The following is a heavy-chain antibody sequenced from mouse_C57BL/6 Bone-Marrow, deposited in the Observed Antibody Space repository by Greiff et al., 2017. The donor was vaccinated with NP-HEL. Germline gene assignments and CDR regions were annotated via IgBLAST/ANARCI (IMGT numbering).Heavy chain of an antibody. Sequence: EVQLVESGPGMVKPSQSLSLTCTVTGYSITSGYDWHWIRHFPGNKLEWMGYISYSGSTNYNPSLKSRISITHDTSKNHFFLKLNSVTTEDTATYYCARDYDGYYLYAMDYWGQGTSVTVSS. CDR1: GYSITSGYD. CDR3: ARDYDGYYLYAMDY. J-gene: IGHJ4*01. CDR2: ISYSGST. V-gene: IGHV3-1*01. D-gene: IGHD2-3*01.